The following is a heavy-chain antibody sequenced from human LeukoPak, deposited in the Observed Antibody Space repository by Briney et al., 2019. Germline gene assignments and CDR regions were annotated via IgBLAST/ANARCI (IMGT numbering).Heavy chain of an antibody. J-gene: IGHJ5*02. CDR3: AREGTSGTHLNWFAP. D-gene: IGHD1-1*01. Sequence: PSETLSLTCTVSGGSISSYYWSWIRQPPGKGLEWIGHIYGSGSTNYNPSLKSRVTLSVDTSKNQFSLKLSSVTAADTAVYYCAREGTSGTHLNWFAPWGQGTLVTVSS. CDR2: IYGSGST. CDR1: GGSISSYY. V-gene: IGHV4-59*01.